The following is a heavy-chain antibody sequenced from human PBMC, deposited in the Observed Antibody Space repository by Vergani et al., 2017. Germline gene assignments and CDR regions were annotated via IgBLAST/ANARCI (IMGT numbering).Heavy chain of an antibody. V-gene: IGHV1-18*01. J-gene: IGHJ4*02. CDR1: GYTFASYG. CDR3: ARGRPRGTVVTPHFDY. CDR2: ISAYKGNT. D-gene: IGHD4-23*01. Sequence: QVQLVQSGAEVKKPGASVKVSCKASGYTFASYGISWVRQAPGQGLEWMGWISAYKGNTNYAQKLQGRVTMTTDTSTSTAYMELRSLRSDDTAVYYCARGRPRGTVVTPHFDYWGQGTLVTVSS.